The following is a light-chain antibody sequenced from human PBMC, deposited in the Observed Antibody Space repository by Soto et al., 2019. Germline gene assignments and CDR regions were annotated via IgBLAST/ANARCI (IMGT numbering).Light chain of an antibody. CDR1: QSVSSY. J-gene: IGKJ5*01. Sequence: EIVLTQSPGTLSLSPGERATLSCRASQSVSSYLAWYQQKPGQAPRLLIYDASNRATGIPARFSGSGSGTDFTLTISSLEPEDFATYYCQQPNSFPITFGQGTRLEIK. CDR2: DAS. CDR3: QQPNSFPIT. V-gene: IGKV3-11*01.